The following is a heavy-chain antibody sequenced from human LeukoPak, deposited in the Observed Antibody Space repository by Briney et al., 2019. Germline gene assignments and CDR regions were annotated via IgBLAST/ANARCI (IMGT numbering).Heavy chain of an antibody. J-gene: IGHJ5*02. CDR3: ARHVVPAASNWFDP. D-gene: IGHD2-2*01. V-gene: IGHV4-61*08. Sequence: PSETLSLTCTVSGGSISSGDYYWSWIRQPPGQGLEWIGYIYYSGSTNYNPSLKSRVTISVDTSKNQFSLKLSSVTAADTAVYYCARHVVPAASNWFDPWGQGTLVTVSS. CDR1: GGSISSGDYY. CDR2: IYYSGST.